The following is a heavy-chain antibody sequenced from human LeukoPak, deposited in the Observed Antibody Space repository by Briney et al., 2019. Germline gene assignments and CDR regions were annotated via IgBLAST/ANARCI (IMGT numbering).Heavy chain of an antibody. CDR2: ISPRGGT. CDR1: GDSISSYY. D-gene: IGHD3-10*01. Sequence: SETLSLTCSVSGDSISSYYWSWIRQPPGKGLEWIGYISPRGGTNYNPSLTSRVTVIVDTSKNLFSLNMDFVTAADTAVYFCARRSVTRWYYSDWGQGTLVTVSS. J-gene: IGHJ4*02. V-gene: IGHV4-4*09. CDR3: ARRSVTRWYYSD.